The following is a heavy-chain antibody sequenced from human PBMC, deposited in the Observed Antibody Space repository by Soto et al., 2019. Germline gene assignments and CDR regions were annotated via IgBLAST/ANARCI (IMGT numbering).Heavy chain of an antibody. CDR1: GFTFSSYA. J-gene: IGHJ3*02. D-gene: IGHD2-2*01. CDR2: ISYDGSNK. CDR3: AREGYCSSTSCYAQYNWNRRGAFDI. V-gene: IGHV3-30-3*01. Sequence: PGGSLRLSCAASGFTFSSYAMHWVRQAPGKGLEWVAVISYDGSNKYYADSVKGRFTISRDNSKNTLYLQMNSLRAEDTAVYYCAREGYCSSTSCYAQYNWNRRGAFDIWGQGTMVTVSS.